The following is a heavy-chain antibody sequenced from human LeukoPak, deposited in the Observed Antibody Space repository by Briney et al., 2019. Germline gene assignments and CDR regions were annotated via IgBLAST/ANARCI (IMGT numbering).Heavy chain of an antibody. CDR1: VGSIRRTGYS. V-gene: IGHV4-39*01. D-gene: IGHD3-3*01. CDR2: VYYSGTT. CDR3: ARHARREALRHSAFDI. Sequence: SETLSLTCPFSVGSIRRTGYSGGGIAQPPGKGLEWFGSVYYSGTTYYNPSFRSRLTMSVDTSNNQFSLKLSSVTAADTAMYYCARHARREALRHSAFDIWGQGTMDTVSS. J-gene: IGHJ3*02.